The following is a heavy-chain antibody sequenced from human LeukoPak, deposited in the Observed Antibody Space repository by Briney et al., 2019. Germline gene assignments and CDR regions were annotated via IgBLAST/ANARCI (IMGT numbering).Heavy chain of an antibody. CDR1: GYTLTSYD. V-gene: IGHV1-18*01. J-gene: IGHJ4*02. Sequence: ASVKVSCKASGYTLTSYDINWVRQATGQGLEWMGWISAYSGDTHYAQNLQGRVTMTTDTSTTTAYLELRSLRSDDTAVYYCARDPPYSDSQKISFNSGGQGTLVTVPS. D-gene: IGHD4-11*01. CDR3: ARDPPYSDSQKISFNS. CDR2: ISAYSGDT.